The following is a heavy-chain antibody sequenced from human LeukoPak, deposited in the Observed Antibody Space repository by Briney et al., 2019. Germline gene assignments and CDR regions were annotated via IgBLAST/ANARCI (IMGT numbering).Heavy chain of an antibody. CDR3: AREAVAARPFSFDY. J-gene: IGHJ4*02. Sequence: SVKVSCKASGGTFSSYAISWVRQAPGQGLEWMGGIIPIFGTANYAQKFQGRVTITADESTSTAYTELSSLGSEDTAVYYCAREAVAARPFSFDYWGQGTLVTVSS. V-gene: IGHV1-69*13. CDR1: GGTFSSYA. D-gene: IGHD6-6*01. CDR2: IIPIFGTA.